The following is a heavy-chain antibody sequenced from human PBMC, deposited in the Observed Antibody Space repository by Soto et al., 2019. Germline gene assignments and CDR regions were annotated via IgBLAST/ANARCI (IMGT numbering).Heavy chain of an antibody. J-gene: IGHJ6*02. D-gene: IGHD2-2*01. CDR1: GYSFTSYW. V-gene: IGHV5-51*01. CDR2: IYPGDSDT. CDR3: ARDWVYCSSTSCSTPSYYGMDV. Sequence: LGESLKISCKGSGYSFTSYWIGWVRQMPGKGLEWMGIIYPGDSDTRYSPSFQGQVTISADKSISTAYLQWSSLKASDTAMYYCARDWVYCSSTSCSTPSYYGMDVWGQGTTVTVSS.